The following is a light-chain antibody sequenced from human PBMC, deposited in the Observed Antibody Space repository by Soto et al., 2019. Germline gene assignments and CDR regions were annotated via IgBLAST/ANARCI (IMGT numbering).Light chain of an antibody. J-gene: IGKJ1*01. CDR2: GAS. V-gene: IGKV3-20*01. CDR1: QTVSSSY. Sequence: EIVLTQSPGTLSLSPGERATLSCRVSQTVSSSYLAWYQQKPGQAPSLLIYGASSRATGTPDRFSGSGSGTDFTLTMSRLEPEDFGLYYCPQYGTSPWTFGQGTKVEVK. CDR3: PQYGTSPWT.